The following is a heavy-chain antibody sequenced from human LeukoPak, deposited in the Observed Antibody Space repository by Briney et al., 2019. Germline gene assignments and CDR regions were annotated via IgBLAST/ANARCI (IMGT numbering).Heavy chain of an antibody. CDR1: GYTFTTYG. J-gene: IGHJ4*02. Sequence: GASVKVSCKASGYTFTTYGISWVRQAPGQGLEWMGWISVYNGNTNYAQKVQGRVTMTRDTSISTAYMELSRLRSDDTAVYYCARSGFNALDYWGQGTLVTVSS. CDR2: ISVYNGNT. V-gene: IGHV1-18*01. D-gene: IGHD3-10*01. CDR3: ARSGFNALDY.